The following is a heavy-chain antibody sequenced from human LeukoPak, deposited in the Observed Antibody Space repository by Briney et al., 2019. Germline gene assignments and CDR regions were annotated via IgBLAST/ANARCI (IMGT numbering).Heavy chain of an antibody. CDR1: GVTLRNYA. V-gene: IGHV3-23*01. CDR2: ISGDGEST. Sequence: QPGGSLRLSCAASGVTLRNYAMTWIRQAPGKGLQWVSVISGDGESTYYADSVRGRFTISRDNSKNTMYLQMNNLRAEDTAICYCAKDRDCSSTGCYVFANWGQGTLVTVSS. CDR3: AKDRDCSSTGCYVFAN. J-gene: IGHJ4*02. D-gene: IGHD2-2*01.